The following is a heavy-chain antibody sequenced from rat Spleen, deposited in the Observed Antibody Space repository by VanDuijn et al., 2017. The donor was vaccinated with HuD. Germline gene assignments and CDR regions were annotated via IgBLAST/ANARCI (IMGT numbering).Heavy chain of an antibody. V-gene: IGHV5-27*01. CDR2: ISTGGGNT. CDR1: GFTFSNYD. CDR3: TTDTFYDGTYYPGGFDY. Sequence: EVQLVESGGGLVQPGRSLKLSCAASGFTFSNYDMAWVRQAPTKGLEWIASISTGGGNTYYRESVKGRFTISRDDAKSTLYLQMDSLRSEDTATYYCTTDTFYDGTYYPGGFDYWGQGVMVTVSS. D-gene: IGHD1-12*02. J-gene: IGHJ2*01.